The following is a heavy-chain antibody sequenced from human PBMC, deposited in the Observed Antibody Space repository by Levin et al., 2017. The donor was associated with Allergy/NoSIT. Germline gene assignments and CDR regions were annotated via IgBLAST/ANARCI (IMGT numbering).Heavy chain of an antibody. CDR1: GFTFSPYY. V-gene: IGHV3-74*01. D-gene: IGHD2-2*01. Sequence: PAGGSLRLSCAASGFTFSPYYMHWVRQAPGKGLAWVSNIHSDTSITNYADSVKGRFTISRDNAKNTLYLQMNSLRAEDTAVYYCARGGCSSTSCLDSWGQGTLVTVSS. J-gene: IGHJ4*02. CDR3: ARGGCSSTSCLDS. CDR2: IHSDTSIT.